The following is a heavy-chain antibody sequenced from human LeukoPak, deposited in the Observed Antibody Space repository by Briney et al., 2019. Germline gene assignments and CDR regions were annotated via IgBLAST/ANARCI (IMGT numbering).Heavy chain of an antibody. V-gene: IGHV3-23*01. CDR1: GFTFSSYA. CDR2: ISGSGGST. Sequence: GGSLRLSCAASGFTFSSYAMSWVRQAPGKGLEWVSAISGSGGSTYYADSVKGRFTISRDNSKNTPYLQVNSLRAEDTAVYYCAKSLYDSSGYYYGILGAPFDYWGQGTLVTVSS. J-gene: IGHJ4*02. D-gene: IGHD3-22*01. CDR3: AKSLYDSSGYYYGILGAPFDY.